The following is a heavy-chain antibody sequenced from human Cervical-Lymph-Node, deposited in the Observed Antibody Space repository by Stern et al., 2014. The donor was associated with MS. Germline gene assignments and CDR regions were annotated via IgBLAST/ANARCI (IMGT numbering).Heavy chain of an antibody. V-gene: IGHV3-30*03. CDR3: ARDYSIVSYGMDV. CDR1: GFTFGTSA. Sequence: VQLLESGGGVVQPGRSLRLSCAASGFTFGTSAIHWVRLAPGQGLELVAAISYDGGNKYYSDSVKGRFTISRDNSKNTLDLEMSSLRAEDTAVYYCARDYSIVSYGMDVWGQGTTVAVSS. D-gene: IGHD4-11*01. CDR2: ISYDGGNK. J-gene: IGHJ6*02.